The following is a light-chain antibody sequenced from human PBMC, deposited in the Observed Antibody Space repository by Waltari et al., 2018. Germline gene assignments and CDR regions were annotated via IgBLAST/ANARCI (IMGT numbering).Light chain of an antibody. J-gene: IGLJ3*02. V-gene: IGLV2-14*03. CDR1: SRDFGDFTA. CDR2: DLT. CDR3: QVWDSNSDHLVM. Sequence: QSALTQPASVSGSPGQAATISCTATSRDFGDFTAFTWYQQHPGKAPKLMIYDLTTRLSGVSDRFSGSKSDNTATLTISRVEAGDEADYYCQVWDSNSDHLVMFGGGTKLTVL.